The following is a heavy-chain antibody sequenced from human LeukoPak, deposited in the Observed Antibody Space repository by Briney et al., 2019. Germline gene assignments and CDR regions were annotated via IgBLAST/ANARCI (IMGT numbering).Heavy chain of an antibody. CDR1: GGSISSSSYY. CDR2: IYYSGST. CDR3: CYGPPWYFDL. Sequence: PSETLSLTCTVSGGSISSSSYYWGWIRQPPGKGLEWIGSIYYSGSTYYNPSLKSRVTISVDTSKNQFSLKLSSVTAADTAVYYCCYGPPWYFDLWGRGTLVTVSS. D-gene: IGHD5-18*01. J-gene: IGHJ2*01. V-gene: IGHV4-39*07.